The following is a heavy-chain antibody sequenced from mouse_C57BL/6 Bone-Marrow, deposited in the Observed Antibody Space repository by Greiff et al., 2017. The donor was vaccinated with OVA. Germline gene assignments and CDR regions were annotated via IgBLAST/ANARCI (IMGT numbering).Heavy chain of an antibody. CDR2: ISSGSSTI. J-gene: IGHJ2*01. CDR3: ASSRSCDY. V-gene: IGHV5-17*01. CDR1: GFTFSDYG. Sequence: EVKLMEPGGGLVKPGGSLKLSCAASGFTFSDYGMHWVRQAPEKGLEWVAYISSGSSTIYYADTVKGRFTISRDKAKSTLCLQMTSLRSEETAMDYCASSRSCDYWGQGTTLTVSS.